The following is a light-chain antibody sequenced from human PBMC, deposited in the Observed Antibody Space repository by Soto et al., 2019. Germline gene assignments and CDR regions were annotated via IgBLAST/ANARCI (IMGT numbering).Light chain of an antibody. CDR1: SCDVGGYDY. V-gene: IGLV2-14*01. CDR2: EVT. Sequence: QSALTQPASVSGSPGQSITISCTGTSCDVGGYDYVSWYQQYPGKAPKFMIYEVTNRPSGVSHRFSGSKSGNTASLTISGLQAEDEADYYCTSYTTTSTYVFGTGTKLTVL. J-gene: IGLJ1*01. CDR3: TSYTTTSTYV.